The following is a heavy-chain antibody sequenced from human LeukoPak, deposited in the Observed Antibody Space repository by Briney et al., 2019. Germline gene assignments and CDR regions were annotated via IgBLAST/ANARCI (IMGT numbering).Heavy chain of an antibody. CDR2: INWNGGST. V-gene: IGHV3-20*04. CDR1: GFTFDDYG. D-gene: IGHD6-19*01. Sequence: GGSLRLSCAAPGFTFDDYGMSWVRQAPGKGLEWVSGINWNGGSTGYADSVKGRFTISRDNAKNSLYLQMNSLRAEDTALYYCARNWASRIAVAGPYYFDYWGQGTLVTVSS. J-gene: IGHJ4*02. CDR3: ARNWASRIAVAGPYYFDY.